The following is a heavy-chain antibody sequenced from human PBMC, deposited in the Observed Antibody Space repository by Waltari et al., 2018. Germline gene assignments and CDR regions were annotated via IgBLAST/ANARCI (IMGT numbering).Heavy chain of an antibody. J-gene: IGHJ3*02. CDR3: ARDRTGDDGFDI. Sequence: EVQLVESGGGLIQPGGSLRLSCAASGFTVSNSYMSWVRQAPGKGLEWVSVIYSGGSTYFADSVKGRFTISRDNSKNTLYLQMNSLGAEDTAVYYCARDRTGDDGFDIWGQGTMVTVSS. V-gene: IGHV3-53*01. CDR2: IYSGGST. CDR1: GFTVSNSY. D-gene: IGHD7-27*01.